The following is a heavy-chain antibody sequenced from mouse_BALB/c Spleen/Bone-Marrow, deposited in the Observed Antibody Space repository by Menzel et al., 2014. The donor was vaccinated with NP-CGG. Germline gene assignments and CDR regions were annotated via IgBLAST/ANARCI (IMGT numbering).Heavy chain of an antibody. D-gene: IGHD1-1*01. J-gene: IGHJ2*01. CDR1: GYTFTSYV. CDR2: INPFNDGI. CDR3: ARGTTVVGRY. Sequence: VQLKESGPELVKPGASVKMSCMASGYTFTSYVMHWVKQKPGQGLEWIGYINPFNDGIEYNEKFKVKATLTSDKSSSTAYMELSSLTSEDSAVYYCARGTTVVGRYRGQGTTLPVSS. V-gene: IGHV1-14*01.